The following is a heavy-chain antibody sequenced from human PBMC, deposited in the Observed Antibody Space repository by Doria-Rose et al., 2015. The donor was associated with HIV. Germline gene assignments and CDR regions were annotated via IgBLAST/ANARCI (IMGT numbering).Heavy chain of an antibody. Sequence: SGGYYWTWIRQHPGKGLEWIGYIYYSGSTYYNPSLRSRVTISVDTSKNQFSLKLSSVTAADTAVYYCARDSGSYNFDYWGQGTLVTVSS. CDR2: IYYSGST. CDR1: SGGYY. CDR3: ARDSGSYNFDY. V-gene: IGHV4-31*02. J-gene: IGHJ4*02. D-gene: IGHD1-26*01.